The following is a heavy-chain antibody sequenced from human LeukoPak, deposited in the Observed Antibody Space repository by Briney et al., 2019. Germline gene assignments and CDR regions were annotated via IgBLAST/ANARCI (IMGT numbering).Heavy chain of an antibody. Sequence: SVKVSCKASGGTFSSYAISWVRQAPGQGLEWMGRIIPILGIANYAQKFQGRVTITADKSTSTAYMELSSLRSEDTAVYYCARSQGVVGPLDYYYYGMDVWGQGTTVTVSS. CDR3: ARSQGVVGPLDYYYYGMDV. CDR1: GGTFSSYA. J-gene: IGHJ6*02. CDR2: IIPILGIA. V-gene: IGHV1-69*04. D-gene: IGHD2-21*01.